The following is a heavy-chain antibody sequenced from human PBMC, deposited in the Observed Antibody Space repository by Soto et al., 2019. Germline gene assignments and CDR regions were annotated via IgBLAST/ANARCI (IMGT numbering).Heavy chain of an antibody. CDR1: GGSISSGDYY. CDR2: IYYSGST. J-gene: IGHJ2*01. Sequence: QVQLQESGPGLVKPSQTLSLTCTVSGGSISSGDYYWSWIRQPPGKGLEWIGYIYYSGSTYYNPSLKSRVTISVDTSKNQFSLKLSSVTAADAAVYYCARDFGRGGYNNNYWYFDLWGRGTLVTVSS. V-gene: IGHV4-30-4*01. CDR3: ARDFGRGGYNNNYWYFDL. D-gene: IGHD5-12*01.